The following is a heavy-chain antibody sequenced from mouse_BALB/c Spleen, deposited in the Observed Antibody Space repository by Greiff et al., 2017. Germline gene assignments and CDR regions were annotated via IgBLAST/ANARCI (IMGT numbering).Heavy chain of an antibody. Sequence: VQRVESGAELVRPGTSVKISCKASGYTFTNYWLGWVKQRPGHGLEWIGDIYPGGGYTNYNEKFKGKATLTADTSSSTAYMQLSSLTSEDSAVYFCARNYGNCWFAYWGQGTLVTVSA. CDR1: GYTFTNYW. V-gene: IGHV1-63*02. CDR2: IYPGGGYT. J-gene: IGHJ3*01. CDR3: ARNYGNCWFAY. D-gene: IGHD2-1*01.